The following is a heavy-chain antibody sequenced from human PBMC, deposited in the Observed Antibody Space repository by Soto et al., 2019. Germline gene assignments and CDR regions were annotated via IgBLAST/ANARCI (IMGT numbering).Heavy chain of an antibody. CDR1: GFTVSGHY. CDR2: IYSGGST. V-gene: IGHV3-66*01. CDR3: ARDRTISDYRSSGALGL. Sequence: EMQLVESGGGLVQPGGSLRLSCAASGFTVSGHYMSWVRQAPGKGLEWVSVIYSGGSTYYAKSVTGRFTISRDSFRNTVYLQMNSLRAEDTAVDYSARDRTISDYRSSGALGLWGQGTLVSVSS. D-gene: IGHD6-6*01. J-gene: IGHJ4*02.